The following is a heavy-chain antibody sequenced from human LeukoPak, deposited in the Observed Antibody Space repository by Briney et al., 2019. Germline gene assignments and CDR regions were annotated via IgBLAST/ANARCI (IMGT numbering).Heavy chain of an antibody. CDR3: ANKVNTVTTADY. Sequence: AGGSLRLSCAASGFSFSSYAMSWVRQAPGKRLEWVSAISGSGDSKLYADSVKGRLTISRDNSKNTLYLQMNSLRAEDTAVYYCANKVNTVTTADYWGQGTLVTVSS. D-gene: IGHD4-17*01. CDR1: GFSFSSYA. CDR2: ISGSGDSK. V-gene: IGHV3-23*01. J-gene: IGHJ4*02.